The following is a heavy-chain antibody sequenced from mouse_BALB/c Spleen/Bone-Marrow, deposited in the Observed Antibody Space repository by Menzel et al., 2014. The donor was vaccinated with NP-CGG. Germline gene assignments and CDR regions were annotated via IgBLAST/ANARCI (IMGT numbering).Heavy chain of an antibody. Sequence: EVQLQQSGAELVKPGASVKLSCTASGFNIKDTYMHWVKQRPEQGLEWIGRIDPANGNTKYDPKFQGKATITADTSSNTAYLQLSSLTSEDTAVYYCARYYYGYYLDYWGQGTTLTVPS. J-gene: IGHJ2*01. CDR2: IDPANGNT. D-gene: IGHD1-2*01. V-gene: IGHV14-3*02. CDR1: GFNIKDTY. CDR3: ARYYYGYYLDY.